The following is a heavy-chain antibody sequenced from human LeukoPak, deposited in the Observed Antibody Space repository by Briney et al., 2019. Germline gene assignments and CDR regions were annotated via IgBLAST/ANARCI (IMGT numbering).Heavy chain of an antibody. Sequence: SVKVSCKASGGAFSSYAISWVRQAPGQGLEWMGGIIPIFGTANYAQKFQGRVTITTDESTSTAYMELSSLRSEDTAVYYCARDRSEMATTRTFDYWGQGTLVTVSS. D-gene: IGHD5-24*01. V-gene: IGHV1-69*05. CDR1: GGAFSSYA. CDR3: ARDRSEMATTRTFDY. CDR2: IIPIFGTA. J-gene: IGHJ4*02.